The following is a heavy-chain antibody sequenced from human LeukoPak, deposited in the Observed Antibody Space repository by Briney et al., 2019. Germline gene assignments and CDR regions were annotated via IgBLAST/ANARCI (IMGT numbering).Heavy chain of an antibody. J-gene: IGHJ4*02. Sequence: GGSLRLSCAASGFTFSNYAMNWVRQAPGKGLEWVSGIRDSGDGTSYADSMKGRFSISGDNSKNTLYLQMNSLRADDTAVYYCAKGLYYFDCWGQGTLVTVSS. CDR1: GFTFSNYA. CDR3: AKGLYYFDC. V-gene: IGHV3-23*01. CDR2: IRDSGDGT.